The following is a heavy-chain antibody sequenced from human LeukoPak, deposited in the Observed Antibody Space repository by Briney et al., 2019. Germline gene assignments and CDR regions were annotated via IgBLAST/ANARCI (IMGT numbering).Heavy chain of an antibody. V-gene: IGHV1-2*02. CDR1: GYTFTGYY. Sequence: ASVKVSCKASGYTFTGYYMHWVRQAPGQGLEWMGWINPNSGGTNYAQKFQGRVTMTRDTSISTAYMELSRLRSDDTAVYYCARGRRDAYSSGWYPPNCFDYWGQGTLVTVSS. D-gene: IGHD6-19*01. J-gene: IGHJ4*02. CDR2: INPNSGGT. CDR3: ARGRRDAYSSGWYPPNCFDY.